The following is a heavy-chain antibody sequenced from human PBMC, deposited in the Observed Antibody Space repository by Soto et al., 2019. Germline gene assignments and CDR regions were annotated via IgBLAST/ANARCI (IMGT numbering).Heavy chain of an antibody. J-gene: IGHJ4*02. CDR1: GFTFSSYG. CDR3: ARAGAYDWFHY. CDR2: IWYDGSNK. Sequence: GGSLRLSCAASGFTFSSYGMHWVRQAPGKGLEWVAVIWYDGSNKYYADSVKGRFTISRDNSKNTLYLQMNSLRAEDTAVYYCARAGAYDWFHYWGQGTLVTVS. D-gene: IGHD5-12*01. V-gene: IGHV3-33*01.